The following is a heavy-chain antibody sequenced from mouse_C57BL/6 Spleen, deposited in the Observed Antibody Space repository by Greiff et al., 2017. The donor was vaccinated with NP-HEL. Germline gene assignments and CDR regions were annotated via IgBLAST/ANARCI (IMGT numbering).Heavy chain of an antibody. V-gene: IGHV7-3*01. D-gene: IGHD2-5*01. CDR1: GFTFTDYY. J-gene: IGHJ3*01. CDR3: ASHYSNYGGFAY. Sequence: EVNVVESGGGLVQPGGSLSLSCAASGFTFTDYYMSWVRQPPGKALEWLGFIRNKANGYTTEYSASVKGRFTISRDNSQSILYLQMNALRAEDSATYYCASHYSNYGGFAYWGQGTLVTVSA. CDR2: IRNKANGYTT.